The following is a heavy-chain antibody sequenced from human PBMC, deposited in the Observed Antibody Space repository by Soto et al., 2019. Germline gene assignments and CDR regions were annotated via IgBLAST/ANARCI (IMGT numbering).Heavy chain of an antibody. V-gene: IGHV3-23*01. CDR2: ISDSGGST. Sequence: EVQLLESGGGLVQPGGSLRLSCAASGFTFSSYAMNWVRQAPGKGLEWVSSISDSGGSTYYADSVKGRFTISRDNSKNTLYLQMDSRRAEDTAVFYCVKGDSVLVPDVDLIVAGTRSFDIWGQGTMVTVSS. CDR1: GFTFSSYA. D-gene: IGHD6-19*01. J-gene: IGHJ3*02. CDR3: VKGDSVLVPDVDLIVAGTRSFDI.